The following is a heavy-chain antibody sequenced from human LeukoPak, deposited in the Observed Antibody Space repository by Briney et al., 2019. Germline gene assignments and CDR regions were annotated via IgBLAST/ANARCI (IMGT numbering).Heavy chain of an antibody. CDR3: ARDRGYCSGGSCYSLDYYYYGMDV. CDR1: RFTFSSYA. CDR2: ISYDGSNK. Sequence: GGSLRLSCAASRFTFSSYAMHWVRQAPGKGLEWVAVISYDGSNKYYVDSVKGRFTISRDNSKNTLYLQMNSLRAEDTAVYYCARDRGYCSGGSCYSLDYYYYGMDVWGQGTTVTVSS. J-gene: IGHJ6*02. V-gene: IGHV3-30-3*01. D-gene: IGHD2-15*01.